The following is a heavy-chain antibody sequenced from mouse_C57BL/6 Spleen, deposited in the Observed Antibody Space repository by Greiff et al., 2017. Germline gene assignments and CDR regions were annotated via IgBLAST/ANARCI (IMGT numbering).Heavy chain of an antibody. CDR2: ISDGGSYT. V-gene: IGHV5-4*01. CDR3: ARDQLTGTGYYFDY. Sequence: EVKLVESGGGLVKPGGSLKLSCAASGFTFSSYAMSWVRQTPEKRLEWVATISDGGSYTYYPDNVKGRFTISRDNAKNNLYLQMSHLKSEDTAMYYCARDQLTGTGYYFDYWGQGTTLTVSS. CDR1: GFTFSSYA. D-gene: IGHD4-1*01. J-gene: IGHJ2*01.